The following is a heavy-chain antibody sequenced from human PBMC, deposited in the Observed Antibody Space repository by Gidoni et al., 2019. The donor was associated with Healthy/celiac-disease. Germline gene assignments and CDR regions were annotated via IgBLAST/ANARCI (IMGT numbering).Heavy chain of an antibody. CDR1: GGSISSGSYY. CDR2: IYTSGRT. J-gene: IGHJ5*02. D-gene: IGHD1-26*01. CDR3: AREGWEPLTSYNWFDP. V-gene: IGHV4-61*02. Sequence: QVQLQESGPGLVKPSQTLSLTCTVSGGSISSGSYYWSWIRQPAGKGLEWIGRIYTSGRTNYNPSLKSRVTRSVDTSKNQFSLKLSSVTAADTAVYYCAREGWEPLTSYNWFDPWGQGTLVTVSS.